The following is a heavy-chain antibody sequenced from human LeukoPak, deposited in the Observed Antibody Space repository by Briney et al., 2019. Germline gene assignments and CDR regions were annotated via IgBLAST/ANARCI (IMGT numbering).Heavy chain of an antibody. CDR2: IYTSGST. D-gene: IGHD3-10*01. CDR3: ARVRGYGFGE. V-gene: IGHV4-4*07. J-gene: IGHJ4*02. Sequence: PSETLSLTCTVSGGYISSYYWSWIRQPAGQGLDWIGRIYTSGSTNYNPSLKSRVTMSVDTSKNQLSLTLSSVTAADTAVYYLARVRGYGFGEWGQGTLVSVSS. CDR1: GGYISSYY.